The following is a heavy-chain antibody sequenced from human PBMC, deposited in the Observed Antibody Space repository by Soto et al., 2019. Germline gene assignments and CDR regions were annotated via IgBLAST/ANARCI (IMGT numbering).Heavy chain of an antibody. V-gene: IGHV4-30-4*01. Sequence: QLQLRESGPGLVKPSETLSLTCTVSGGSISGGVGGLYYWRWIRQPPGKGLGWIGYIYDSGSTYYNRSLKSRVTISVDTSKNQFSLRLSSVTAADTAVYYCAREVIPLTTDWYFVLWGRGTLVTVSS. CDR2: IYDSGST. J-gene: IGHJ2*01. CDR3: AREVIPLTTDWYFVL. CDR1: GGSISGGVGGLYY. D-gene: IGHD4-17*01.